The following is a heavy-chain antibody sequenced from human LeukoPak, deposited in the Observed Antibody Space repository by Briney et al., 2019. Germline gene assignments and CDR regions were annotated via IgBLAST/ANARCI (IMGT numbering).Heavy chain of an antibody. CDR1: GGSIRSSSYW. D-gene: IGHD6-13*01. Sequence: PSKTLSLTCTVSGGSIRSSSYWWGWIRQPPGKGLEWIGSMYYSGSAYYNPSLKSRVTISVDTSKSQFSLNLSSVTAADAAIYYCARVRAAAVPYYFDSWGQGTLVTVSS. V-gene: IGHV4-39*07. CDR3: ARVRAAAVPYYFDS. CDR2: MYYSGSA. J-gene: IGHJ4*02.